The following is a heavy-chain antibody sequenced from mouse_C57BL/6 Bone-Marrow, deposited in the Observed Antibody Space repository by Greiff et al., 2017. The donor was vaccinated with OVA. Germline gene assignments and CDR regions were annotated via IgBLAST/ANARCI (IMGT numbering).Heavy chain of an antibody. CDR2: IYPGSGST. J-gene: IGHJ2*01. V-gene: IGHV1-55*01. CDR3: ARYGDYDFDD. Sequence: VQLQQPGAELVKPGASVKMSCKASGYTFTSYWITWVKQRPGQGLEWIGDIYPGSGSTTYNEKFKSKATLTVDTSSSTAYMQLSSLTSEDSAVYYCARYGDYDFDDWGQGTTLTVSS. CDR1: GYTFTSYW. D-gene: IGHD2-4*01.